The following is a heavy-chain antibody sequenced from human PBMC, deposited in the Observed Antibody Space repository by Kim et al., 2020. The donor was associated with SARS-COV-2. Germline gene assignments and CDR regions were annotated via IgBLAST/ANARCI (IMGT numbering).Heavy chain of an antibody. J-gene: IGHJ3*02. V-gene: IGHV3-53*01. D-gene: IGHD6-19*01. Sequence: GGSLRLSCAASGFTVSSNYMSWVRQAPGKGLEWVSVIYSGGSTYYADSVKGRFTISRDNSKNTLYLQMNSLRAEDTAVYYCARDRRAALPQWLVHDAFDIWGQGTMVTVSS. CDR2: IYSGGST. CDR1: GFTVSSNY. CDR3: ARDRRAALPQWLVHDAFDI.